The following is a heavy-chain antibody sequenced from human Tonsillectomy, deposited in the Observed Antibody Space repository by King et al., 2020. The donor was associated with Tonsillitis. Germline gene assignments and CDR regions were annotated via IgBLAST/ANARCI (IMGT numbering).Heavy chain of an antibody. CDR3: ARDFKGGSCLCRYFDL. J-gene: IGHJ2*01. D-gene: IGHD2-15*01. CDR1: GFTFRSYS. V-gene: IGHV3-21*01. Sequence: VQLVESGGGLVKPGGSLRLSCAASGFTFRSYSMNWVRQAPGKGLEWVSSISSTNTYISYAESVRGRFTVSRDNAQNSLYLQINSLRAEDTAVYYCARDFKGGSCLCRYFDLWGRGTLVTVSS. CDR2: ISSTNTYI.